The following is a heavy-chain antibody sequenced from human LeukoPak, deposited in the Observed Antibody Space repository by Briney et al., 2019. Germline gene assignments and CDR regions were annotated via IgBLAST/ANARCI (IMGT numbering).Heavy chain of an antibody. CDR1: GYTFTSYG. V-gene: IGHV1-18*01. CDR3: ARDYDSSGYFSGGY. CDR2: ISAYNGNT. Sequence: ASVKVSCKASGYTFTSYGISWVRQAPGQGLEWMGWISAYNGNTNYAQKLQGRVTMTTDTSTSTAYMELRSLRSDDTAVYYCARDYDSSGYFSGGYWGQGTLVTVSS. D-gene: IGHD3-22*01. J-gene: IGHJ4*02.